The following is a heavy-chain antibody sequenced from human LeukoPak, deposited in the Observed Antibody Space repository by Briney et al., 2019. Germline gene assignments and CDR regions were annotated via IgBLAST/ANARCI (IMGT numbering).Heavy chain of an antibody. J-gene: IGHJ4*02. D-gene: IGHD2-2*01. CDR3: ARVGYCSSTSCYNFDY. CDR1: GDSVSRNSAA. Sequence: SQTLSLTCAISGDSVSRNSAAWNWIRQSPSRGLEWLGRTYYRSKWYNDYAVSVKSRITINPDTSKNQFPLQLNSVTPEDTAVYYCARVGYCSSTSCYNFDYWGQGTLVTVSS. V-gene: IGHV6-1*01. CDR2: TYYRSKWYN.